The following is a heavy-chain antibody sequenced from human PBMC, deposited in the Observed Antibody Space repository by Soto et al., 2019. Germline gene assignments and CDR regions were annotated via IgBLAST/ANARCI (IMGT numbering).Heavy chain of an antibody. V-gene: IGHV4-61*01. CDR2: IDYSGNT. CDR3: ARDIRGYSRAFDY. D-gene: IGHD5-18*01. Sequence: SETLSLTCTVSGDSVSSRSYYWTWVRQPPGKGLEWIGHIDYSGNTNYDPSLQSRVTMSLDTSKNQFSLKLTSVTAADTAFYYCARDIRGYSRAFDYWGQGIMVTVSS. J-gene: IGHJ4*02. CDR1: GDSVSSRSYY.